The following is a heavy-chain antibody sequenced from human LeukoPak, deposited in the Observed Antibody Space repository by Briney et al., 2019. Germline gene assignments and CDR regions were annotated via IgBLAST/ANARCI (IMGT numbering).Heavy chain of an antibody. Sequence: PSETLSLTCTVSGGSISSYYWSWIRQPPGKGLEWIGYIYYSGSTNYNPSLKSRVTISVDTSKNQFSLKLSSVTAADTAVYYCARSPFYYYGSGSLGFDYWGQGTLVTVSS. CDR2: IYYSGST. J-gene: IGHJ4*02. V-gene: IGHV4-59*01. D-gene: IGHD3-10*01. CDR1: GGSISSYY. CDR3: ARSPFYYYGSGSLGFDY.